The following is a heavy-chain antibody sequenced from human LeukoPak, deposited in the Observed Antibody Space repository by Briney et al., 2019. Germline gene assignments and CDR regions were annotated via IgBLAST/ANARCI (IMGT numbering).Heavy chain of an antibody. Sequence: GASVKVSCKASGYSFTGYYMHWVRQAPGQGLEWMGWINPYSGGTNYAQKFQGRVTMTRDTSISTAYMELSRLRSDDTAVYYCVRGFGITMIVVVTSPPDYWGQGTLVTVSS. D-gene: IGHD3-22*01. J-gene: IGHJ4*02. CDR2: INPYSGGT. CDR1: GYSFTGYY. CDR3: VRGFGITMIVVVTSPPDY. V-gene: IGHV1-2*02.